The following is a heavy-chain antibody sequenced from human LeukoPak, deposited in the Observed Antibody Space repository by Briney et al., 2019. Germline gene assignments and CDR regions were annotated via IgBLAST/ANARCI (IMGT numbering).Heavy chain of an antibody. D-gene: IGHD5-12*01. Sequence: SETLSLTCTVSGGSISSHYWNWIRQPPGKGLEWIGYIYYSGSTNYNLSLKSRVTISVDTSKNQFSLKLSSVTAADTAVYYCARVGAARGGLDYWGQGTLVTVSS. V-gene: IGHV4-59*11. CDR3: ARVGAARGGLDY. J-gene: IGHJ4*02. CDR2: IYYSGST. CDR1: GGSISSHY.